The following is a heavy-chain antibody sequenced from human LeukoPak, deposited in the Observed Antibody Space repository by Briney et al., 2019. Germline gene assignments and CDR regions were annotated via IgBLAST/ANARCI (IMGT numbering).Heavy chain of an antibody. V-gene: IGHV3-7*03. J-gene: IGHJ4*02. CDR2: IKQDGSEK. D-gene: IGHD4-23*01. CDR3: ARRAGGYSHPYDY. CDR1: GFTFSSYW. Sequence: GGSLRLSCAASGFTFSSYWMSWVRQAPGRGLEWVANIKQDGSEKYYVDSVKGRFTISRDNSKNTLYLQMNSLRAEDTAVYYCARRAGGYSHPYDYWGQGILVTVSS.